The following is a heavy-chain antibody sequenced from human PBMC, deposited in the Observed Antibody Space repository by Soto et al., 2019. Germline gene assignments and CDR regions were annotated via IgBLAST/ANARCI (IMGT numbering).Heavy chain of an antibody. Sequence: PSETLSLTCTVSVGSMSSYYWTWLRQSPGRGLEWIGYISYSGSTYYNPSLTSRVTISADTSKIQCSRRMNSMIAAGTAVYYYAGADPDASVGYWGQGTLVTVSS. D-gene: IGHD2-15*01. CDR3: AGADPDASVGY. J-gene: IGHJ4*02. V-gene: IGHV4-59*01. CDR2: ISYSGST. CDR1: VGSMSSYY.